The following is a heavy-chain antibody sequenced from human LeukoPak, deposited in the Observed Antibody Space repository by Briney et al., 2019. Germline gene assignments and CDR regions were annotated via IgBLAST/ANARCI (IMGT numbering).Heavy chain of an antibody. CDR2: IYTSGST. CDR1: GGSFSGYY. Sequence: PSETLSLTCAVYGGSFSGYYWSWIRQPAGKGLEWIGRIYTSGSTNYNPSLKSRVTMSVDTSKNQFSLKLSSVTAADTAVYYCARSGRAPNPLYYFDYWGQGTLVTVSS. V-gene: IGHV4-59*10. CDR3: ARSGRAPNPLYYFDY. J-gene: IGHJ4*02.